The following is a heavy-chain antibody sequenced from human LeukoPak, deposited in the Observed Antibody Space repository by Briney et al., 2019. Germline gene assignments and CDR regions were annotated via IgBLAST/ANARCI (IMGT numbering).Heavy chain of an antibody. CDR2: ISYDGSNK. D-gene: IGHD3-22*01. V-gene: IGHV3-30*18. CDR3: AKERGSSGYYYAY. J-gene: IGHJ4*02. Sequence: GGSLRLSCAASGFTFSSYGMHWVRQAPGKGLEWVAVISYDGSNKYYADSVKGRFTISRDNSKNTLYLQMYSLRAEDTAVYYCAKERGSSGYYYAYWGQGTLVTVSS. CDR1: GFTFSSYG.